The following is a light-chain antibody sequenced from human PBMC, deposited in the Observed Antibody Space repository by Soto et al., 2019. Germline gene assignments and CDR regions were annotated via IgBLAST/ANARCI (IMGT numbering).Light chain of an antibody. V-gene: IGKV1-12*01. Sequence: DIQMTQSPSSVSASVGDRVTITCRASQDINNRLAWFQQRPGRAPKYLIQAASILQSGFPSRFSGSGSGTDFTLTISSLQPEDFATYHCQQVNSYPFTFGGGTKLEI. CDR3: QQVNSYPFT. J-gene: IGKJ2*01. CDR1: QDINNR. CDR2: AAS.